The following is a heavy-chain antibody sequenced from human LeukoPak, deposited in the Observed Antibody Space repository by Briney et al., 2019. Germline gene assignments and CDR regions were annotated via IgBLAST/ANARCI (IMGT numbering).Heavy chain of an antibody. Sequence: PSETLSLTCTVSGGSISSGDYYWSWIRQPPGKGLEWIGYIYYSGSTYYNPSLKSRVTISVDTSKNQFSLKLSSVTAADTAVYYCARDRDGSGSYYNRGMIENYYYYYMDVWGKGTTVTVSS. D-gene: IGHD3-10*01. V-gene: IGHV4-30-4*08. J-gene: IGHJ6*03. CDR1: GGSISSGDYY. CDR2: IYYSGST. CDR3: ARDRDGSGSYYNRGMIENYYYYYMDV.